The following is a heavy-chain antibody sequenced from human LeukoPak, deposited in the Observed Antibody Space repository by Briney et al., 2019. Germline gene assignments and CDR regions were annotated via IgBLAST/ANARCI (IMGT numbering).Heavy chain of an antibody. CDR3: AGGDGYNRLFDY. CDR1: GFTFSSYG. V-gene: IGHV3-23*01. D-gene: IGHD5-24*01. J-gene: IGHJ4*02. CDR2: ISGSGGST. Sequence: GGSLRLSCAASGFTFSSYGMSWVRQAPGKGLEWVSAISGSGGSTYYADSVKGRFTISRDNSKNTLYLQMNSLRAEDTAVYYCAGGDGYNRLFDYWGQGTLVTVSS.